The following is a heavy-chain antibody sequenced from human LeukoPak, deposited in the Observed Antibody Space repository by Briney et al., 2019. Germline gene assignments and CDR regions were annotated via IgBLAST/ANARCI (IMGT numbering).Heavy chain of an antibody. D-gene: IGHD6-13*01. J-gene: IGHJ4*02. V-gene: IGHV1-69*05. CDR3: ARGPIDLRIAAAANFDY. CDR1: GGTFSSYA. CDR2: IIPIFGTA. Sequence: SVKVSCKASGGTFSSYAISWVRQAPGQGLEWMGGIIPIFGTANYAQKLQGRVTMTTDTSTSTAYMELRSLRSDDTAVYYCARGPIDLRIAAAANFDYRGQGTLVTVSS.